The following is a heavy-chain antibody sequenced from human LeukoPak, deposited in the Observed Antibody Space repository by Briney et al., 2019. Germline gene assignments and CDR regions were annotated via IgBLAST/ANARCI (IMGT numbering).Heavy chain of an antibody. Sequence: NPSETLSLTCAVYGGSFSGYYWSWIRQPPGKGLEWIGEINHSGSTNYNPSLKSRVTISVDTSKNQFSLKLSSVTAADTAVYYCARSNTTVGAFDIWGHGTVVTVSS. D-gene: IGHD4-23*01. CDR1: GGSFSGYY. CDR3: ARSNTTVGAFDI. V-gene: IGHV4-34*01. CDR2: INHSGST. J-gene: IGHJ3*02.